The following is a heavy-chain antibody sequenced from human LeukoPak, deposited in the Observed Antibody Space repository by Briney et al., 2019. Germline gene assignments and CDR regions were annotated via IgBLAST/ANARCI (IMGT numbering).Heavy chain of an antibody. CDR2: ISSSSSYI. CDR3: ARHTPLTVTTSGDDY. CDR1: GFTFSSYS. J-gene: IGHJ4*02. Sequence: PGGSLRLSCAASGFTFSSYSMNWVRQAPGKGLEWVSSISSSSSYIYYADSVKGRFTISRDNAKNSLYLQVNSLRAEDTAVYYCARHTPLTVTTSGDDYWGQGTLVTVSS. D-gene: IGHD4-17*01. V-gene: IGHV3-21*01.